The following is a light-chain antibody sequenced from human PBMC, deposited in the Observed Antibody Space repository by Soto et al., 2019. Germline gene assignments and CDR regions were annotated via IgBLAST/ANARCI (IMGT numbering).Light chain of an antibody. Sequence: DIQMTQSPSSLSASVGDRITITCRASQSISSYLNWYQQKPGKAPKLLIYTTSNLQSWVPSRFSGSGSGTEFTLTISNLQPEDFATYYCQQSYCFFLTFGGGTKVEI. V-gene: IGKV1-39*01. CDR1: QSISSY. J-gene: IGKJ4*02. CDR3: QQSYCFFLT. CDR2: TTS.